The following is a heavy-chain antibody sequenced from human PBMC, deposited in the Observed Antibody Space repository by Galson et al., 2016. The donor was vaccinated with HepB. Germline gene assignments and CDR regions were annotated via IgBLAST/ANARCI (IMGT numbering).Heavy chain of an antibody. CDR2: ISYDGTNT. CDR3: ARGVTIFGVVTNPSDV. V-gene: IGHV3-30*03. J-gene: IGHJ6*01. D-gene: IGHD3-3*01. CDR1: GFGFRSYG. Sequence: SLRLSCAASGFGFRSYGMHWVRQAPGKGLEWVAGISYDGTNTYYADSVKGRFTISRDNSKNTLYLQMDSLRAEDTAVYYCARGVTIFGVVTNPSDVWGQGTTVTVSS.